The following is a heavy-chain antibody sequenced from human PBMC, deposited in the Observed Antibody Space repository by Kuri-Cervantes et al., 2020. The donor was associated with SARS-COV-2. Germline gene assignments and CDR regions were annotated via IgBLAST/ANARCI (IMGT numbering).Heavy chain of an antibody. Sequence: GESLKISCAASGFTFSNYDIHWVRQAPGKGLEWVAVISYDGSNKYYADSVKGRFTISRDNSKNTLYLQMNSLRTEDTSVYYCAKDSRNRGVLDYWGQGTLVTVSS. CDR2: ISYDGSNK. J-gene: IGHJ4*02. CDR1: GFTFSNYD. V-gene: IGHV3-30*18. D-gene: IGHD1-14*01. CDR3: AKDSRNRGVLDY.